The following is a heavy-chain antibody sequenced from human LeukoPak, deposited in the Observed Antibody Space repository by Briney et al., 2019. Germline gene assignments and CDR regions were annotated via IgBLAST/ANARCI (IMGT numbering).Heavy chain of an antibody. CDR1: GFAFSDFW. CDR3: ATSHDSAGND. J-gene: IGHJ4*02. D-gene: IGHD2-15*01. Sequence: GGSLRLSCAASGFAFSDFWMSWVRQAPGKGLEWVANIRHEGNAKNYAPSVRGRFTISRDNAKNSLYLQMNSLTVEDTAVYYCATSHDSAGNDWGQGTLVTVSS. CDR2: IRHEGNAK. V-gene: IGHV3-7*01.